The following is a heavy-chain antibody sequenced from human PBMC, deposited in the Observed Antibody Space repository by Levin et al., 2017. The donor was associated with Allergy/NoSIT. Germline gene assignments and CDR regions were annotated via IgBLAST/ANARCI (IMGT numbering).Heavy chain of an antibody. V-gene: IGHV6-1*01. CDR2: TYFRSKWIN. CDR1: GDRVSSTTAA. Sequence: RSQTLSLTCAISGDRVSSTTAAWNWIRQSPSRGLEWLGRTYFRSKWINEYAESVKSRISVNPDTSKNQFSLHLNSVTPDDTAVYYCTRDPGRGYGMDVWGQGTTVTVSS. J-gene: IGHJ6*02. CDR3: TRDPGRGYGMDV.